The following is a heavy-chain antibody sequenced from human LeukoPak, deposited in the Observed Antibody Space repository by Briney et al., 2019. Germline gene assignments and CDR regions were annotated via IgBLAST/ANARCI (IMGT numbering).Heavy chain of an antibody. D-gene: IGHD6-13*01. Sequence: SETLSLTCTVSGGSISSGDYYWSWIRQPPGKGLEWIGEINHSGSTNYNPSLKSRVTISVDTSKNQFSLKLSSVTAADTAVYYCARGFTAAGTFYYYGMDVWGQGTTVTVSS. CDR2: INHSGST. V-gene: IGHV4-30-4*01. CDR1: GGSISSGDYY. J-gene: IGHJ6*02. CDR3: ARGFTAAGTFYYYGMDV.